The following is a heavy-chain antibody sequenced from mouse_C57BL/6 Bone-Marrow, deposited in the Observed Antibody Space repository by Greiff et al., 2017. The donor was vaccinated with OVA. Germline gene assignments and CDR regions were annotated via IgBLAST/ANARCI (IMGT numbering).Heavy chain of an antibody. V-gene: IGHV1-50*01. CDR3: ARSGDYYGSKFAY. CDR2: IDPSDSYT. CDR1: GYTFTSYW. D-gene: IGHD1-1*01. Sequence: QVQLQQPGAELVKPGASVKLSCKASGYTFTSYWMQWVKQRPGQGLEWIGEIDPSDSYTNYNQKFKGKATLTVDTSSSTAYMQLSSLTSEDSAVYYCARSGDYYGSKFAYWGQGTLVTVSA. J-gene: IGHJ3*01.